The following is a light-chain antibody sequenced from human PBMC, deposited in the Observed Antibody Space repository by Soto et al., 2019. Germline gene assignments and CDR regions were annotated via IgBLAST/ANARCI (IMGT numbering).Light chain of an antibody. CDR1: PGPVTSDHY. V-gene: IGLV7-46*01. J-gene: IGLJ3*02. CDR2: DTS. Sequence: QAVVTQEPSLTVSPGGAATLTCGSSPGPVTSDHYPYWFQQKPGQAPRTLIYDTSNKHSWTPARFSGSLLGDKAALTLSGAQPEDEAEYYCLLAYSGARVFGGGTKLTVL. CDR3: LLAYSGARV.